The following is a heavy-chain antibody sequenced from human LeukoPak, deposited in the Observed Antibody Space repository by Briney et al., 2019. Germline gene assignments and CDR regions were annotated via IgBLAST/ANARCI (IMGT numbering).Heavy chain of an antibody. CDR3: ARGHYYDTLTGQYHDTFDI. CDR2: INPSGGTT. CDR1: GYTFTRYY. V-gene: IGHV1-46*01. Sequence: ASVKVSCKASGYTFTRYYMHWVRQAPGQGLEWIGIINPSGGTTSYAPKFLGRVTMNRDMSTSTVYMELSNLRSEDTAVYYCARGHYYDTLTGQYHDTFDIWGQGTVVTVSS. D-gene: IGHD3-9*01. J-gene: IGHJ3*02.